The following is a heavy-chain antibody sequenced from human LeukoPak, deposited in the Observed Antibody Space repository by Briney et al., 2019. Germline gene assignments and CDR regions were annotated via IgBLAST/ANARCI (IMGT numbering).Heavy chain of an antibody. CDR1: GYTFTSYD. Sequence: ASVKVSCKASGYTFTSYDINWVRQATGQGLEWMGWMNPNSGNTGYAQKFQGRVTITRNTSISTAYMELSSLRSEDTAVYYCAVKRGYCSSTSCYEAGDNWFDPWGQGTLVTVSS. CDR2: MNPNSGNT. CDR3: AVKRGYCSSTSCYEAGDNWFDP. V-gene: IGHV1-8*03. J-gene: IGHJ5*02. D-gene: IGHD2-2*01.